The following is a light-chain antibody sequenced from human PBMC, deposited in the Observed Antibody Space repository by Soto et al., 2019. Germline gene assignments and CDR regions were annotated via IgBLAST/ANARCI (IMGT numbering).Light chain of an antibody. CDR3: QQYNSYSPWT. Sequence: EIVMTQSPATLSLSPGEVATLSFRASQSVSSNLAWYQQKPGQAPRLLIYGASTRATGIPARFSGSGSGTEFTLTISGLQPDDFATYYCQQYNSYSPWTFGPGTKVDIK. CDR1: QSVSSN. V-gene: IGKV3-15*01. CDR2: GAS. J-gene: IGKJ1*01.